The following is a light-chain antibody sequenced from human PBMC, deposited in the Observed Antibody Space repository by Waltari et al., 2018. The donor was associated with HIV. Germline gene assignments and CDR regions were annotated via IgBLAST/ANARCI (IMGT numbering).Light chain of an antibody. Sequence: QSVLAQPASVSGSPGQSITISCNGSATDIGTYNLVSCYQQYPGKAPKLIISEVFKRPSGISDRFSGSKSGNAASLKISGLRSEDEAVYYCCSYAGETTFYIFGSGTTV. V-gene: IGLV2-23*02. J-gene: IGLJ1*01. CDR1: ATDIGTYNL. CDR3: CSYAGETTFYI. CDR2: EVF.